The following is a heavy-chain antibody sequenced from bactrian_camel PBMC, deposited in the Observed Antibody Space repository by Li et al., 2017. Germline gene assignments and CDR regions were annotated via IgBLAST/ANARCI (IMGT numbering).Heavy chain of an antibody. CDR3: AAVGPQQGEADFGY. J-gene: IGHJ6*01. CDR1: ASAYSSDC. CDR2: IFRGAAERP. V-gene: IGHV3S1*01. D-gene: IGHD3*01. Sequence: HVQLVESGGGSVQTGGSLRLSCVASASAYSSDCMGWFREAPGKEREGVAAIFRGAAERPNVADSVKGRFTISRDNAENTVYLQMNSLKSEDTALYYCAAVGPQQGEADFGYWGQGTQVTVS.